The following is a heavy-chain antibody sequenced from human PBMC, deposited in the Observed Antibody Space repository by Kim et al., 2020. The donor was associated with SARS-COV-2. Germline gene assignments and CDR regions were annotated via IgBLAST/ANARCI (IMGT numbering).Heavy chain of an antibody. J-gene: IGHJ4*02. CDR3: ARDRSGYYVFDF. D-gene: IGHD1-26*01. CDR2: FYYTGAT. V-gene: IGHV4-31*03. CDR1: GDSISNGGHY. Sequence: SETLSLTCSVSGDSISNGGHYWSWIRQQPGKGLEWIGYFYYTGATYYNQSLKSRLSISVDTSKNHFSLKLTSVTAADTAVYYCARDRSGYYVFDFWSQGSLVTVSP.